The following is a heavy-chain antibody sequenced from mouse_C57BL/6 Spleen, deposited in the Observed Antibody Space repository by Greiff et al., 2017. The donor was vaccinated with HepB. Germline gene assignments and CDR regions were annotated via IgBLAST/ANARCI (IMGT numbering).Heavy chain of an antibody. CDR3: ARQDGAPTY. CDR1: GYAFSSSW. V-gene: IGHV1-82*01. Sequence: QVQLKESGPELVKPGASVKISCKASGYAFSSSWMNWVKQRPGKGLEWIGRIYPGDGDTNYNGKFKGKATLTADKSSSTAYMQLSSLTSEDSAVYFCARQDGAPTYWGQGTLVTVSA. J-gene: IGHJ3*01. CDR2: IYPGDGDT.